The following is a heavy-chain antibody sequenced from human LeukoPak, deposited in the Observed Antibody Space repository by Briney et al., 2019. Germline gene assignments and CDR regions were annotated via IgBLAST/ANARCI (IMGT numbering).Heavy chain of an antibody. V-gene: IGHV4-39*07. CDR2: IYYSGST. J-gene: IGHJ6*02. CDR1: GGSISSSSYY. CDR3: ASNSGSYYYYYGMDV. D-gene: IGHD1-26*01. Sequence: SETLSLTCTVSGGSISSSSYYWGWIRQPPGKGLEWIGSIYYSGSTYYNPSLKSRVTISVDTSKNQFSLKLSSVTAADTAVYYCASNSGSYYYYYGMDVWGQGTTVTVSS.